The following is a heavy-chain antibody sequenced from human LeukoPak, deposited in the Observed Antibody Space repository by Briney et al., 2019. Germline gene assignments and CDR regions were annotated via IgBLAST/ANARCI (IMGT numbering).Heavy chain of an antibody. J-gene: IGHJ4*02. CDR2: IYYSGST. D-gene: IGHD5-18*01. Sequence: TSETLSLTCTVSGGSISSSSYYWGWIRQPPGKGLEWIGSIYYSGSTYYNPSLKSRVTISVDTSKNQFSLKLSSVTAADTAVYYCARQGGDTAMVIRWGQGTLVTVSS. CDR3: ARQGGDTAMVIR. CDR1: GGSISSSSYY. V-gene: IGHV4-39*01.